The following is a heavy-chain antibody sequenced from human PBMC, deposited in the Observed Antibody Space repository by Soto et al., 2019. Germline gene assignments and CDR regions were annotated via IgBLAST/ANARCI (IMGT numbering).Heavy chain of an antibody. J-gene: IGHJ5*02. D-gene: IGHD6-13*01. V-gene: IGHV4-31*03. CDR3: ARGGIAGHWFDP. Sequence: QVQLQESGPGLLKPSQTLSLTCNVSNGYINSGGFYWSWIRQHPGKGLEWIGYIFHSGSTLYNPSLTGRVTLSADTSKNQLSLNLRSVTVADTAVYSCARGGIAGHWFDPWGQGILVTVSS. CDR1: NGYINSGGFY. CDR2: IFHSGST.